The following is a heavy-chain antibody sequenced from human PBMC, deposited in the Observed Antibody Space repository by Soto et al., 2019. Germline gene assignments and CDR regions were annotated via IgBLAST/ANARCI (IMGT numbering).Heavy chain of an antibody. CDR2: MNPNSGNT. CDR3: ARWAMRDRVATRYYYGMDV. Sequence: GASVKVSCKASGYTFTSYDINWVRQATGQGLEWMGWMNPNSGNTGYAQKFQGRVTMTRNTSISTAYMELSSLRSEDTAVYYCARWAMRDRVATRYYYGMDVWGQGDTVTVSS. D-gene: IGHD5-12*01. V-gene: IGHV1-8*01. J-gene: IGHJ6*02. CDR1: GYTFTSYD.